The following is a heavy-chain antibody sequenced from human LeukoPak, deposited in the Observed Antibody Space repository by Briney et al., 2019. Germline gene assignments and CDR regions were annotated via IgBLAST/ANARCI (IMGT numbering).Heavy chain of an antibody. D-gene: IGHD6-19*01. CDR2: INHSGST. V-gene: IGHV4-34*01. CDR1: GGSFSGYY. CDR3: ARVPCVPTRLYSSGSYYFDY. J-gene: IGHJ4*02. Sequence: PSETLSLTCAVYGGSFSGYYWSWIRQPPGKGLEWIGEINHSGSTNYNPSLKSRVTISVDTSKNQFSLKMSSVTAADTAVNFFARVPCVPTRLYSSGSYYFDYCGQGTLVTVSS.